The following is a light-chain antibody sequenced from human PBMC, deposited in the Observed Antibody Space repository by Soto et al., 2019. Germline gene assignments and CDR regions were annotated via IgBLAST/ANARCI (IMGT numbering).Light chain of an antibody. J-gene: IGKJ2*01. CDR2: KAS. V-gene: IGKV1-5*03. CDR3: QQYNSYPYT. CDR1: RSISSW. Sequence: DIQMTQSPSTLSASVGDRVTITCRASRSISSWLAWYQQKPGKAPEVLIYKASSLESGVPSRFSGSGSGTEFTLTISSLQPDDFATYYCQQYNSYPYTVGQGTKLENK.